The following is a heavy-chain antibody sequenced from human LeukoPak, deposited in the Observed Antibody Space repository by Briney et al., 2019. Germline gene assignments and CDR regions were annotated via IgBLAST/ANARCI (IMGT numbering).Heavy chain of an antibody. CDR1: GGTFSSYA. J-gene: IGHJ4*02. V-gene: IGHV1-69*13. D-gene: IGHD6-13*01. CDR3: ARSSVYSSSWYAYYFDY. Sequence: SVKVSCKASGGTFSSYAISWVRQAPGQGLKWMGGIIPIFGTANYAQKFQGRVTITADESTSTAYMELSSLRSEDTAAYYCARSSVYSSSWYAYYFDYWGQGTLVTVSS. CDR2: IIPIFGTA.